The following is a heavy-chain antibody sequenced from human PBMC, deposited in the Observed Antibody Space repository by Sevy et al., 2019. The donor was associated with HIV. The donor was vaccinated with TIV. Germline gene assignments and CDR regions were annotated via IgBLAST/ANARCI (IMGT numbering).Heavy chain of an antibody. J-gene: IGHJ4*02. D-gene: IGHD6-13*01. CDR2: MIGNGGST. CDR1: GFTFSGYA. V-gene: IGHV3-23*01. CDR3: AKWSHRYSSSWYGFDY. Sequence: GGSLRLSCAAAGFTFSGYAMSWVRQGPGKGLEWISGMIGNGGSTYYADSVKGRFTISRDNSKNTLYLQMNSLRAEDTAVYYAAKWSHRYSSSWYGFDYWGQGALVTVSS.